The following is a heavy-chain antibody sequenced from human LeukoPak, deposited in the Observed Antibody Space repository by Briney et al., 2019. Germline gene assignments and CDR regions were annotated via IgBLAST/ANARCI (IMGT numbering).Heavy chain of an antibody. CDR2: IKQDGSEK. CDR1: GFTFSNAW. J-gene: IGHJ4*02. V-gene: IGHV3-7*03. Sequence: GGSLRLSCAASGFTFSNAWMNWVRQAPGKGLEWVANIKQDGSEKSYVESVRGRFTISRDNAKNSLYLQLNSLRAEDTALYYCARDNPPDYWGQGTLVTVSS. CDR3: ARDNPPDY.